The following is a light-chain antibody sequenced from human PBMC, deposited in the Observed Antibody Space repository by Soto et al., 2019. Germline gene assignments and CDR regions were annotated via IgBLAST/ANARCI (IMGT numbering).Light chain of an antibody. CDR3: SSFRSTSTLPYV. CDR1: SSDVGGYDY. CDR2: EVT. J-gene: IGLJ1*01. Sequence: QSALTQPASVSGSPGQSITISCTGTSSDVGGYDYVSWYQQHPGKAPKLMIFEVTNRPSGVSNRCSGSKSGNTASLTISGLRAEDEADYYCSSFRSTSTLPYVFGTGTKLTVL. V-gene: IGLV2-14*01.